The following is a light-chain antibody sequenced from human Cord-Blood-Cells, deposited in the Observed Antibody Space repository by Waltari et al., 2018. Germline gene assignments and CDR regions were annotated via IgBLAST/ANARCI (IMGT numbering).Light chain of an antibody. V-gene: IGKV2-28*01. Sequence: VMTQSPLSLPVTPGEPASISCTFSQSLLHSNGYNYLDWYLQKPGQSPQLLIYLGSNRASGVPDRFSGSGSGTDFTLKISRVEAEDVGVYYCMQALQTPLTFGGGTKVEIK. CDR2: LGS. CDR3: MQALQTPLT. J-gene: IGKJ4*01. CDR1: QSLLHSNGYNY.